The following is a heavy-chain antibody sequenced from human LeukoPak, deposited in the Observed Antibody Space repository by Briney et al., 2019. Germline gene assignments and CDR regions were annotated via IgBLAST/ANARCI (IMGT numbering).Heavy chain of an antibody. CDR3: ARGGQQLDGGWFDP. D-gene: IGHD6-13*01. V-gene: IGHV1-69*06. Sequence: SVKVSCKASGGTFSSYAISWVRQAPGQGLEWXXGIIPIFGTANYAQKFQGRVTITADKSTSTAYMELSSLRSEDTAVYYCARGGQQLDGGWFDPWGQGTLVTVSS. CDR2: IIPIFGTA. CDR1: GGTFSSYA. J-gene: IGHJ5*02.